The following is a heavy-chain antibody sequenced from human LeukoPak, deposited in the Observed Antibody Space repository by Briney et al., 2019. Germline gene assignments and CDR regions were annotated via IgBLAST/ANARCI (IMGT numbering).Heavy chain of an antibody. CDR2: IYTSGST. V-gene: IGHV4-61*02. D-gene: IGHD3-10*01. CDR1: GGSISSGSYY. Sequence: PSQTLSLTCTVSGGSISSGSYYWSWIRQPAGKGLEWIGRIYTSGSTNYNPSLKSRVTISVDTSKNQFSLKLSSVTAADTDVYYCARTMVRGVQWFDPWGQGTLVTVSS. CDR3: ARTMVRGVQWFDP. J-gene: IGHJ5*02.